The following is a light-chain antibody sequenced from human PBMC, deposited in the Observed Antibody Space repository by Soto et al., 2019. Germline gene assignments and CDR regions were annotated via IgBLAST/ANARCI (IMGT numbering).Light chain of an antibody. Sequence: QSVLTQPPSVSAAPGQKGTISCSGSTSNIGNNYVSWYQQLPGTAPKLLIYDNNKRPSGIPDRFSGSKSGTSATLDITGLQTGDEADYYCGTWDSSLSAAVFGGVTQLTVL. J-gene: IGLJ7*01. CDR2: DNN. CDR1: TSNIGNNY. V-gene: IGLV1-51*01. CDR3: GTWDSSLSAAV.